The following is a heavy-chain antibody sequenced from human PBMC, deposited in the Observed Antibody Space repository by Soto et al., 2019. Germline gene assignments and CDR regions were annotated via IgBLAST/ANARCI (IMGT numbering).Heavy chain of an antibody. J-gene: IGHJ4*02. D-gene: IGHD3-10*01. Sequence: SETLSLTCTVSGGSISSYYWSWIRQPPGKGLEWIGYIYYSGSTNYNPSLKSRVTISVDTSKNQFSLKLSSVTAADTAVYYCARQWGFGELQIWGQGTLVTVSS. CDR1: GGSISSYY. CDR3: ARQWGFGELQI. CDR2: IYYSGST. V-gene: IGHV4-59*08.